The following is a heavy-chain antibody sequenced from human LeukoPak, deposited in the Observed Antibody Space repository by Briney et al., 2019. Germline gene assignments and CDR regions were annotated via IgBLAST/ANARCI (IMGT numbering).Heavy chain of an antibody. Sequence: GASVKVSCKASGGTFSSYAISWVRQAPGQGLEWMGRIIPILGIANYAQKFQGRVTITADKSTSTAYMELSSLRSEDTAVYYCATVTTVVSEGYYFDYWGQGTLVTVSS. CDR3: ATVTTVVSEGYYFDY. CDR2: IIPILGIA. J-gene: IGHJ4*02. D-gene: IGHD4-23*01. V-gene: IGHV1-69*04. CDR1: GGTFSSYA.